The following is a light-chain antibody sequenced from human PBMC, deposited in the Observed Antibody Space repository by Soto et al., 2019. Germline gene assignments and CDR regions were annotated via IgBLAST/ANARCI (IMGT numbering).Light chain of an antibody. Sequence: DIQMTQSPSTLSASVGDRVTITCRASQSLSGWLAWYQQRPGKAPKLLIYKTSSLESGVPSRFSGSGSGTEFTLTISSLQPDDFATYYCLQYNSLYTFGQGIKLEIK. V-gene: IGKV1-5*03. CDR1: QSLSGW. CDR2: KTS. CDR3: LQYNSLYT. J-gene: IGKJ2*01.